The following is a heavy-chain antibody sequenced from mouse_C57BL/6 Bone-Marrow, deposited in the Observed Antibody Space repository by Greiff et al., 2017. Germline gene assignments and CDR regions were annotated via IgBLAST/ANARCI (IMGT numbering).Heavy chain of an antibody. CDR2: IHPTSGST. CDR1: GYTFTSYW. D-gene: IGHD2-12*01. CDR3: ARSYDYYAMDY. V-gene: IGHV1-64*01. J-gene: IGHJ4*01. Sequence: QVQLQQPGAELVKPGASVKLSCKASGYTFTSYWMHWVKQRPGQGLEWIGMIHPTSGSTNYNEKFKSKATLTVDKSSSTAYMQLSSLTSEDSAVYYCARSYDYYAMDYWGQGTSVTVSS.